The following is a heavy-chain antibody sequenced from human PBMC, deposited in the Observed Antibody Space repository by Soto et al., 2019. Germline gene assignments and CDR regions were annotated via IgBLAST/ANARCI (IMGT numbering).Heavy chain of an antibody. D-gene: IGHD1-20*01. CDR3: AKDFDSYNWRHNWFDP. V-gene: IGHV3-30*18. Sequence: QVQLVESGGGVVQPGRSLRLSCAASGFTFSSYGMHWVRQAPGKGLEWVAVISYDGSNKYYADSVKGRFTISRDNSENTLYLQMNSLRAEDTAVYYCAKDFDSYNWRHNWFDPWGQGTLVTVSS. CDR2: ISYDGSNK. CDR1: GFTFSSYG. J-gene: IGHJ5*02.